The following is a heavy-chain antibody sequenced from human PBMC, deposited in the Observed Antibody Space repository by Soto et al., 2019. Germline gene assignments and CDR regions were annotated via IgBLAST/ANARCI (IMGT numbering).Heavy chain of an antibody. J-gene: IGHJ4*02. V-gene: IGHV3-30*18. CDR1: GFTFSSYG. CDR3: AKSITFDWLPHYDY. Sequence: GGSLRLSCAASGFTFSSYGMHWVRQAPGKGLEWVAVISYDGSNKYYADSVKGRFTISRDNSKNTLYLQMNSLRAEDTAVYYCAKSITFDWLPHYDYWGQGTLVTVS. CDR2: ISYDGSNK. D-gene: IGHD3-9*01.